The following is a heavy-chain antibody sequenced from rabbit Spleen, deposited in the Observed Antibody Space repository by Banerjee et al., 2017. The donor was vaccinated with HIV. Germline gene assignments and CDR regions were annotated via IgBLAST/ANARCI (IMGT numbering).Heavy chain of an antibody. J-gene: IGHJ4*01. D-gene: IGHD8-1*01. CDR3: ARDGTGGSYFAL. V-gene: IGHV1S45*01. Sequence: QEQLEESGGGLVKPGGTLTLTCRASGIDFSSYYYMCWVRQAPGKGLEWIACIYTASGSAYYANWAKGRFTISKTSSTTVTLQMTSLTAADTATYFCARDGTGGSYFALWGPGTLVTVS. CDR1: GIDFSSYYY. CDR2: IYTASGSA.